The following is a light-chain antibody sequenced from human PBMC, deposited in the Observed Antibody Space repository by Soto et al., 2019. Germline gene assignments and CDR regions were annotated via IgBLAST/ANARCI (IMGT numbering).Light chain of an antibody. CDR1: QDISVY. CDR3: QNYNSAPLT. CDR2: AAS. J-gene: IGKJ4*01. V-gene: IGKV1-27*01. Sequence: DIQMTQSPSSLSASLGDRVTITCRASQDISVYLAWFQQKPGKVPMLLIYAASTLQSGVPSRFSGSGSGTEFTLTISSLQPEDVATYYCQNYNSAPLTFGGGTKVEIK.